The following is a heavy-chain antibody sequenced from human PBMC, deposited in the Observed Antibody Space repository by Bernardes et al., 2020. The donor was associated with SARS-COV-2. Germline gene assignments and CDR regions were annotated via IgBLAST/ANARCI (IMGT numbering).Heavy chain of an antibody. CDR3: ERISGGYSYYYFQYGLDV. Sequence: GGSLRLSCAASGFTFNSYWMSWVRQAPGKGLEWVANIKQDGSEKYYVDSVKGRFTISRDNAKKSLYLLMNSLRAEDTAVYYCERISGGYSYYYFQYGLDVWGQGTTVTVS. V-gene: IGHV3-7*01. CDR1: GFTFNSYW. D-gene: IGHD1-26*01. J-gene: IGHJ6*02. CDR2: IKQDGSEK.